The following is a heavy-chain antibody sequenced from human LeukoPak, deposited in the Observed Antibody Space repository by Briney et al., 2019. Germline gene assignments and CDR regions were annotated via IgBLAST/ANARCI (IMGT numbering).Heavy chain of an antibody. CDR1: GYTFTTYG. CDR3: ARQANDHSGHDY. V-gene: IGHV1-18*01. CDR2: INPYSGDT. D-gene: IGHD3-22*01. Sequence: ASVKVSCKASGYTFTTYGISWVRQAPGQGLEWMGWINPYSGDTNYAQKLQGRVTMTTDTSTSTAYMELSSLRSDDTAVYYCARQANDHSGHDYWGQGTLVTVSS. J-gene: IGHJ4*02.